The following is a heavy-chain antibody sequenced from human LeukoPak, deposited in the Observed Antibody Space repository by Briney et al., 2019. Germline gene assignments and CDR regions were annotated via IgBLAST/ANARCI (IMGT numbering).Heavy chain of an antibody. Sequence: SETLSLTCTVSGGSISSYYWSWIRQPPGKGLEWIGSIYHSGSTYYNPSLKSRVTIPVDTSKNQFSLKLSSVTAADTAVYYCARSSWSLFDYWGQGTLVTVSS. CDR2: IYHSGST. D-gene: IGHD1-26*01. CDR3: ARSSWSLFDY. CDR1: GGSISSYY. J-gene: IGHJ4*02. V-gene: IGHV4-59*08.